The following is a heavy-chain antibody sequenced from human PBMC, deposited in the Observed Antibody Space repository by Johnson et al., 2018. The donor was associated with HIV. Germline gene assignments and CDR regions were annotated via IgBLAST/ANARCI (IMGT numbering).Heavy chain of an antibody. CDR1: GFTVSSNY. CDR2: IYSGGST. V-gene: IGHV3-66*02. J-gene: IGHJ3*02. CDR3: ARDPTTVVAFDAFDI. D-gene: IGHD4-23*01. Sequence: VKLVESGGGLVQPGGSLRLSCAASGFTVSSNYMSWVRQAPGKGLEWVSVIYSGGSTYYADSVKGRFTISRDNSKNTLYLQMNSLRAEDTAVYYCARDPTTVVAFDAFDIWGQGTMVTVSS.